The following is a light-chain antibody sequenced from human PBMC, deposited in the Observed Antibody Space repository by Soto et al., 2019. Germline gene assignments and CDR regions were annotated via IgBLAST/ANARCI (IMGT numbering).Light chain of an antibody. CDR2: GAS. J-gene: IGKJ5*01. CDR1: QSVSSSY. V-gene: IGKV3-20*01. Sequence: EIVLTPSPGTLSLSPGERATLYCRASQSVSSSYLAWYQQKPGQPPRLLIYGASSRATGIPDRFSGSGSGTDFTLTINSLQAEDCAVYYCQQYYNWPRTFGQGTRLEIK. CDR3: QQYYNWPRT.